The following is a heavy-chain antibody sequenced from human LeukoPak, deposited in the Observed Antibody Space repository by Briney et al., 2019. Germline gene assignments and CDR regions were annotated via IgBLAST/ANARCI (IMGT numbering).Heavy chain of an antibody. V-gene: IGHV3-33*01. CDR1: GFTFSSYG. J-gene: IGHJ4*02. CDR3: ARDYRDSYNSVFDY. D-gene: IGHD5-24*01. CDR2: IWSDGSNK. Sequence: GGSLRLSCAASGFTFSSYGMHWVRQAPGKGLEWVAVIWSDGSNKYYADSVKGRFTISRDNSKNTLYLQMNSLRAEDTAVYYCARDYRDSYNSVFDYWGQGTLVTVSS.